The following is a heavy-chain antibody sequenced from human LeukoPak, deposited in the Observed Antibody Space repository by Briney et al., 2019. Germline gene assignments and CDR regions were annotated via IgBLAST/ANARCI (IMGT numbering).Heavy chain of an antibody. CDR2: TYYRSKWLN. D-gene: IGHD6-19*01. J-gene: IGHJ4*02. CDR1: GDSVSSDSAA. CDR3: ARVRRIAVTAYYFDS. Sequence: SQTLSLTCAISGDSVSSDSAAWYWIRQSPSRGLEWLGRTYYRSKWLNDYAVSVRSRIIINPKTSKNQFSLHLNSVTPEDTAVYYCARVRRIAVTAYYFDSWGQGTLVTVSS. V-gene: IGHV6-1*01.